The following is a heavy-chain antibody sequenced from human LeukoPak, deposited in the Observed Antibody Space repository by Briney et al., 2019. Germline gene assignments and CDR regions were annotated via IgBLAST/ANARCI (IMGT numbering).Heavy chain of an antibody. D-gene: IGHD6-19*01. CDR2: ISSSSSYI. CDR1: GFTFSSYS. CDR3: ARVPRTPRIAVAGTGQFDY. Sequence: GGSLRLSCAASGFTFSSYSMIWVRQAPGKGLEWVSSISSSSSYIYYADSVKGRFTISRDNAKNSLYLQMNSLRAEDTAVYYCARVPRTPRIAVAGTGQFDYWGQGTLVTVSS. J-gene: IGHJ4*02. V-gene: IGHV3-21*01.